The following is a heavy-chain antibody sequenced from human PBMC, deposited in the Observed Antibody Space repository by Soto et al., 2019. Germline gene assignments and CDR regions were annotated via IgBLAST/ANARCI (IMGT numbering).Heavy chain of an antibody. J-gene: IGHJ3*02. CDR3: ASDYGEIDAFDI. V-gene: IGHV1-69*01. CDR1: GGPFNNHA. D-gene: IGHD4-17*01. Sequence: QVQLVQSGAEVKKPGSSVKVSCNTSGGPFNNHAINWVRQAPGQGLEWVGLVIPTLATADYAQKFQGRVTMTADEVTNTAYMELISLRSDDTGVYYCASDYGEIDAFDIWGQGTLVTVSS. CDR2: VIPTLATA.